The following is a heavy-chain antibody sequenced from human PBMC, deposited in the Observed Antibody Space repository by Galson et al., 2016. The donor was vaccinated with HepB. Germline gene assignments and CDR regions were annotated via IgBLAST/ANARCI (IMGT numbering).Heavy chain of an antibody. CDR3: ARRANWGST. V-gene: IGHV3-33*01. CDR2: IRFDGSSK. J-gene: IGHJ5*02. D-gene: IGHD7-27*01. CDR1: QFTFSSRV. Sequence: SLRLSCAASQFTFSSRVMHWVRQAPGKGLEWVAVIRFDGSSKYYADSVKGRFTISRDNSKNTLYLQMNSLRAGDTAVYFCARRANWGSTWGRGALVTVSS.